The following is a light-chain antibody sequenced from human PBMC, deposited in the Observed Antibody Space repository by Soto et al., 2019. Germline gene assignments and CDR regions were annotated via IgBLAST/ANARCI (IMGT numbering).Light chain of an antibody. J-gene: IGLJ2*01. CDR3: QSYDSSLSGFVV. Sequence: QSVLTQPPSVSGAPGQRVTISCTGSSSNIGAGYDVHWYQQLPGTAPKLLIYGNSNRPSGVPDRFSGSKSGTSASLAITGXQAEXEADYYCQSYDSSLSGFVVFGGGTKLTVL. CDR1: SSNIGAGYD. V-gene: IGLV1-40*01. CDR2: GNS.